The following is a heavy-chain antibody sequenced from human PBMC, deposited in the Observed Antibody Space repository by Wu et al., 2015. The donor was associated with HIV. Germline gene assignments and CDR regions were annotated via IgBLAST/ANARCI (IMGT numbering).Heavy chain of an antibody. J-gene: IGHJ6*02. D-gene: IGHD3-22*01. Sequence: QVQLVQSGAEVKKPGASVKVSCKASGYTFTSYGISWVRQAPGQGLEWMGWISAYNGNTNYAQKLQGRVTMTTDTSTSTAYMEVRSLRSEDTAVYYCAREGYYYDSSGYSGDSYYYYGMDVWGQGTTVTVSS. V-gene: IGHV1-18*01. CDR3: AREGYYYDSSGYSGDSYYYYGMDV. CDR1: GYTFTSYG. CDR2: ISAYNGNT.